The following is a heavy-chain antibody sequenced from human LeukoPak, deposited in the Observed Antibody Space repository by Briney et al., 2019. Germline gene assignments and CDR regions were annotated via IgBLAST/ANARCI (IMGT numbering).Heavy chain of an antibody. CDR1: GYTFTGYY. CDR2: INPNSGGT. CDR3: ARETEFYSSGST. D-gene: IGHD3-22*01. V-gene: IGHV1-2*02. Sequence: ASVKVSCKASGYTFTGYYMHWVRQAPGQGLEWMGWINPNSGGTNYAQKFQGRVTMTRDTSISTAYMELSRLRSDDTAVYYCARETEFYSSGSTWGQGTLATVSS. J-gene: IGHJ4*02.